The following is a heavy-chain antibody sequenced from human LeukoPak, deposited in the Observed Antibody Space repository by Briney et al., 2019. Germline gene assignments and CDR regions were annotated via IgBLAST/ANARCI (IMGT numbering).Heavy chain of an antibody. CDR2: IRYDGSNK. Sequence: GGSLRLSCAASGFTFSSYGMHWVRQAPGKGLEWVAFIRYDGSNKYYADSVKGRFTISRGNSKNTLYLQMNSLRAEDTAVYYCAKGQLWLLDYWGQGTLVTVSS. V-gene: IGHV3-30*02. D-gene: IGHD5-18*01. CDR1: GFTFSSYG. J-gene: IGHJ4*02. CDR3: AKGQLWLLDY.